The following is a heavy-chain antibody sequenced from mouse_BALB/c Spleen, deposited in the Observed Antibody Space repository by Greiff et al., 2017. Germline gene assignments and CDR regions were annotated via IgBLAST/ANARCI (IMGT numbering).Heavy chain of an antibody. Sequence: EVKVVESGGGLVKLGGSLKLSCAASGFTFSSYYMSWVRQTPEKRLELVAAINSNGGSTYYPDTVKGRFTISRDNAKNTLYLQMSSLKSEDTALYDCARYRYDAMDYWGQGTSVTVSS. CDR2: INSNGGST. D-gene: IGHD2-14*01. V-gene: IGHV5-6-2*01. CDR1: GFTFSSYY. CDR3: ARYRYDAMDY. J-gene: IGHJ4*01.